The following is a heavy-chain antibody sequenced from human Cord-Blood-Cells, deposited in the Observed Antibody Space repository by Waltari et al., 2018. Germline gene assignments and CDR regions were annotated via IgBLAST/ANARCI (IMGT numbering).Heavy chain of an antibody. D-gene: IGHD1-26*01. Sequence: QVQLQESGPGLVKPSETLSLTCTVSGGSISSYYWSWIRQPPGKGLEWIGYIYYSGSTNYNPSLTSRVTISGDTSKNQFSLKLSSVTAADMAVYYCARGRAVPGHWYFDLWGRGTLVTVSS. CDR2: IYYSGST. J-gene: IGHJ2*01. CDR3: ARGRAVPGHWYFDL. CDR1: GGSISSYY. V-gene: IGHV4-59*01.